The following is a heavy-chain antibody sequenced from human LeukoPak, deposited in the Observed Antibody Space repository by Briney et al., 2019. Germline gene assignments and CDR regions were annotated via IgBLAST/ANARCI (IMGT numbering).Heavy chain of an antibody. CDR2: IYYSGST. CDR3: ARTTEGYCRGRSCYSYYYYMDV. CDR1: GGSITSYY. J-gene: IGHJ6*03. Sequence: SETLSLTCTVSGGSITSYYWSWIRQPPGKGLEWIGYIYYSGSTNYNPSLKSRVTISVDTSKNQFSLKLSSVTAADTAVYYCARTTEGYCRGRSCYSYYYYMDVWGKGTTVTVSS. V-gene: IGHV4-59*01. D-gene: IGHD2-15*01.